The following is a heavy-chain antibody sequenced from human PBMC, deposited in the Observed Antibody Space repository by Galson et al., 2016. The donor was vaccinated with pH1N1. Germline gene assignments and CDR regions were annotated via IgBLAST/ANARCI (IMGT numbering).Heavy chain of an antibody. CDR1: GYTFTRYY. CDR3: AAPHSPRYDFDF. D-gene: IGHD1-26*01. V-gene: IGHV1-46*03. J-gene: IGHJ3*01. CDR2: IYPRDGGA. Sequence: SVKVSCKASGYTFTRYYTHWVRQAPGQGLEWVGIIYPRDGGAVYAQRLRGRVTLTRDTSTSTVYMELTSLRPDDTAVYYCAAPHSPRYDFDFWGQGTMVTVSS.